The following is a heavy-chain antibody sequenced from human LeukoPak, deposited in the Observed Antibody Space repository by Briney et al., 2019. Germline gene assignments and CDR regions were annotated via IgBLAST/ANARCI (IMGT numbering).Heavy chain of an antibody. D-gene: IGHD2-2*01. Sequence: GGSLRLSCAASGFLFGGHAMVWVRQAPGKGLECVSSISSHAGYINYADSVKGRFTISRDNDKNSLFLDMKSLRVDDTAVYFCARAAIRVDFFDSWGQGTLVTVSS. J-gene: IGHJ4*02. CDR3: ARAAIRVDFFDS. CDR2: ISSHAGYI. V-gene: IGHV3-21*01. CDR1: GFLFGGHA.